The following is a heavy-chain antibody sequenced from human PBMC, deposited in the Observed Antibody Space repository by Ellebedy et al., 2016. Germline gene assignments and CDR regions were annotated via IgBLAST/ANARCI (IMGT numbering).Heavy chain of an antibody. J-gene: IGHJ4*02. CDR2: MNPNSGNT. V-gene: IGHV1-8*01. D-gene: IGHD6-13*01. CDR1: GYTFTSYD. CDR3: EYSSSWATSSTFDY. Sequence: ASVKVSXXASGYTFTSYDINWVRQATGQGLEWMGWMNPNSGNTGYAQKFQGRVTMTRDTSISTAYMELSRLRSDDTAVYYCEYSSSWATSSTFDYWGQGTLVTVSS.